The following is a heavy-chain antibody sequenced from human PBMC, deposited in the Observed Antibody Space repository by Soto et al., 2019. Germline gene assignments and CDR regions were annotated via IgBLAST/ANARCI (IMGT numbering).Heavy chain of an antibody. CDR2: GKSKNDGGTT. CDR1: GFTFSNAW. Sequence: EVHLVESGGGLVKPGGSLRLSCAASGFTFSNAWINWVRQAPGKGLEWVGRGKSKNDGGTTDFAAPVKGRFAISRDDSKNMVYLEMNSLQTEDTAIYYCTTDSYITSIIVRFDYWGHGTLVTVSS. V-gene: IGHV3-15*07. J-gene: IGHJ4*01. CDR3: TTDSYITSIIVRFDY. D-gene: IGHD3-22*01.